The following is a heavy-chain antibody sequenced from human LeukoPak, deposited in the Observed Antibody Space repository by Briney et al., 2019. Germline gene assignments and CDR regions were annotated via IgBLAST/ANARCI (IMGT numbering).Heavy chain of an antibody. CDR1: GGSFSGYY. J-gene: IGHJ4*02. Sequence: PSETLSLTCAVYGGSFSGYYWSWIRQPPGKGLEWIGEINHSGSTNYNPSLKSRVTISVDTSKNQFSLKLSSVTAADTAVYYCARGNHYGDFFDYWGQGTLVTVSS. V-gene: IGHV4-34*01. CDR2: INHSGST. D-gene: IGHD4-17*01. CDR3: ARGNHYGDFFDY.